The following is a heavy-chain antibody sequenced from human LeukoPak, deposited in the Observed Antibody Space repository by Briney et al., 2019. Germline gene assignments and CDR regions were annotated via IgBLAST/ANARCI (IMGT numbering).Heavy chain of an antibody. CDR3: FGYPEYFQH. J-gene: IGHJ1*01. V-gene: IGHV3-23*01. CDR1: GFTFSSYE. CDR2: ISGSGGST. D-gene: IGHD5-18*01. Sequence: PGGSLRLSCAASGFTFSSYEMNWVRQAPGKGLEWVSGISGSGGSTYYADSVRGRFTISRDNSKNTLYLQMNSLRAEDTAVYYCFGYPEYFQHWGQGTLVTVSS.